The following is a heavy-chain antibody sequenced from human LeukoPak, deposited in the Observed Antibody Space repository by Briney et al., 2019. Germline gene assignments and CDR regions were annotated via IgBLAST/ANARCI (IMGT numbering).Heavy chain of an antibody. V-gene: IGHV4-31*03. CDR1: GGSISSGGYY. CDR2: IYYSGST. CDR3: ARDPNPYFYDSSGYYYYGMDV. D-gene: IGHD3-22*01. J-gene: IGHJ6*02. Sequence: SETLSLTCTVSGGSISSGGYYWSWIRQHPGKGLEWIGYIYYSGSTYYNPSLKSRVTISVDTSKNQFSLKLSSVTAADTAVYYCARDPNPYFYDSSGYYYYGMDVWGQGTTVTVSS.